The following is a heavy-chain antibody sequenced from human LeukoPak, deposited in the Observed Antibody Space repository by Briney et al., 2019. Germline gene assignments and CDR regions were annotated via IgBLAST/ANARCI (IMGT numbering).Heavy chain of an antibody. CDR2: INPNSGGT. CDR1: GYTFTGYY. Sequence: ASVKVSCKASGYTFTGYYMHWVRQAPGQGLEWMGWINPNSGGTNYAQKFQGRVTMTRDTSISTAYMELRSLRSDDTAVYYCARSGDSSGYYQLFDYWGQGTLVTVSS. CDR3: ARSGDSSGYYQLFDY. D-gene: IGHD3-22*01. V-gene: IGHV1-2*02. J-gene: IGHJ4*02.